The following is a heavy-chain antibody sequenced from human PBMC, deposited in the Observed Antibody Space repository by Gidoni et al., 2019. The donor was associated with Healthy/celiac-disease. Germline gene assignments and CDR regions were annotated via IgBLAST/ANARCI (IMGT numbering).Heavy chain of an antibody. D-gene: IGHD3-22*01. CDR3: ARGAYDSSGYYFEFDY. Sequence: QVQLQESGPGLVKPSETLSLTCTASGGPISSYYWSWIRQPPGKGLEWIGYIYYSGSTNYNPSLKSRVTISVDTSKNQFSLKLSSVTAADTAVYYCARGAYDSSGYYFEFDYWGQGTLVTVSS. J-gene: IGHJ4*02. CDR2: IYYSGST. V-gene: IGHV4-59*08. CDR1: GGPISSYY.